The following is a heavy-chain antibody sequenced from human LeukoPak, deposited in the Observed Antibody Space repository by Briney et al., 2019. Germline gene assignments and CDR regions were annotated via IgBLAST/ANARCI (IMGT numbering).Heavy chain of an antibody. J-gene: IGHJ4*02. CDR1: GFTFSNYW. Sequence: RGSFRLSCAASGFTFSNYWMHWVRQVPEKGLVWVSRVNPDASSITYANSVKGRFTSSRDNAKNTLYLQMNRLRVEDTAVYYCARGGSYGDYWGQGILVIGSP. V-gene: IGHV3-74*01. CDR2: VNPDASSI. D-gene: IGHD3-16*01. CDR3: ARGGSYGDY.